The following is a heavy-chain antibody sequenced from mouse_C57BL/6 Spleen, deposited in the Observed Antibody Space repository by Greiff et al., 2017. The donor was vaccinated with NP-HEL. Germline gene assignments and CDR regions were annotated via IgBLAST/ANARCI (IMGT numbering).Heavy chain of an antibody. CDR3: TTEGSGAY. V-gene: IGHV14-4*01. CDR2: IDPENGDT. CDR1: GFNIKDDY. J-gene: IGHJ3*01. Sequence: EVQLQQSGAELVRPGASVKLSCTASGFNIKDDYMHWVKQRPEQGLEWIGWIDPENGDTEYDSKFQGQATITTDTSSNTADLQLSSLTSEDTAVDYCTTEGSGAYWGQGTLVTVSA.